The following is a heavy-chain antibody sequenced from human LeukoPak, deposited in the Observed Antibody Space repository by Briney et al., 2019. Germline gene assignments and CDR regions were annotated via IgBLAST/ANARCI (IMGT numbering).Heavy chain of an antibody. D-gene: IGHD4-17*01. CDR1: GGTFSSYA. V-gene: IGHV1-69*05. J-gene: IGHJ4*02. Sequence: GASVKVSCKASGGTFSSYAISWVRQAPGQGLEWMGGIIPIFGTANYAQKFQGRVTITTDESTSTAYMELSSLRSEDTAVYYCYLYGDRVERHDYWGQGTLLTVSS. CDR2: IIPIFGTA. CDR3: YLYGDRVERHDY.